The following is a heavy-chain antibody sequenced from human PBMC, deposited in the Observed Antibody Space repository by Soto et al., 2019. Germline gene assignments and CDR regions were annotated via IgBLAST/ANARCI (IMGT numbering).Heavy chain of an antibody. CDR3: AKESRGSTWYGAFDF. Sequence: GGSLRLSCAASGFTFDDHAMHWVRQAPGKGPEWVSGISWNSGSIAYADSVKGRFTISRDNAKNSLYLQMNTLRPEDTALYYCAKESRGSTWYGAFDFWGQGILVTVSS. V-gene: IGHV3-9*01. CDR1: GFTFDDHA. CDR2: ISWNSGSI. D-gene: IGHD6-13*01. J-gene: IGHJ4*02.